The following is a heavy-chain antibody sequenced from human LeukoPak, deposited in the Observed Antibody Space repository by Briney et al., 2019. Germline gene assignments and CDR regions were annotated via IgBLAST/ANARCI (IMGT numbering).Heavy chain of an antibody. CDR3: ASYSGYAQ. CDR1: GYTFTSYD. V-gene: IGHV1-8*03. D-gene: IGHD5-12*01. Sequence: ASVKVSCKASGYTFTSYDVNWVRQATGQGLEWMGWMNPNSGNTGYAQKFQGRVTISRNTSITTAYLELSGLTSEDTAVYYCASYSGYAQWGQGTLVTVSS. CDR2: MNPNSGNT. J-gene: IGHJ4*02.